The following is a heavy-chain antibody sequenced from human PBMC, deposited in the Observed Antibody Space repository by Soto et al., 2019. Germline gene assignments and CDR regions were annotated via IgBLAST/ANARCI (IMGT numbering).Heavy chain of an antibody. CDR3: AKDEGTSSTVFDY. CDR2: ITATNGNT. D-gene: IGHD4-4*01. Sequence: QLLESGGASVQPGRSLRLSCVASGFTFKAYAMGWVRQAPGRGLEWVSSITATNGNTYYADSVRGRFTISRDNSRNSLFLQMNGLRPEDSALYYCAKDEGTSSTVFDYWGQGTRVTVPS. J-gene: IGHJ4*02. CDR1: GFTFKAYA. V-gene: IGHV3-23*01.